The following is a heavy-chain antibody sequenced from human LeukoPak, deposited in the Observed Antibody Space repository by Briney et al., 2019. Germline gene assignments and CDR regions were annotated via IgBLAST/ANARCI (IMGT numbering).Heavy chain of an antibody. V-gene: IGHV3-66*01. Sequence: TGGSLRLSCAASGFTISSNYMNWVRQAPGKGLEWVSAIYGGGSPYYADSVKGRFTISRDNSKNTLYLRMNSLRAEDTAVYYCARDLNTARFDYWGQGTLVTVSS. CDR1: GFTISSNY. CDR3: ARDLNTARFDY. D-gene: IGHD5-18*01. CDR2: IYGGGSP. J-gene: IGHJ4*02.